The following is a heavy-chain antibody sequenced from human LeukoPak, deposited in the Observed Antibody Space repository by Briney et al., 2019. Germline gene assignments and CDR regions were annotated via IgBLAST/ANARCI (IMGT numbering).Heavy chain of an antibody. CDR3: ASASDFWSGYYTDY. CDR1: GFTVSSNY. J-gene: IGHJ4*02. CDR2: ISGSGGST. Sequence: GGSLRLSCAASGFTVSSNYVSWVRQAPGKGLERVTAISGSGGSTYYADSVKGRFTISRDNSKNTLYLQMNSLRAEDTAVYYCASASDFWSGYYTDYWGQGTLVTVSS. D-gene: IGHD3-3*01. V-gene: IGHV3-23*01.